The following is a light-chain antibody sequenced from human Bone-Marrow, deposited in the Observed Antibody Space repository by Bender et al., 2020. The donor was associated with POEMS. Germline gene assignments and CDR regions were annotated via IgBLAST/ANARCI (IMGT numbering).Light chain of an antibody. CDR3: CSYAGSTTV. CDR1: SSDVGSYNL. Sequence: QSALTQSASVSGSPGQSITISCTGTSSDVGSYNLVSWYQHHPHKAPKLMIYEVTKRPSGVSSRFSGSKSGNTASLTISGLQAEDEADYYCCSYAGSTTVFGGGTELTVL. J-gene: IGLJ2*01. CDR2: EVT. V-gene: IGLV2-23*02.